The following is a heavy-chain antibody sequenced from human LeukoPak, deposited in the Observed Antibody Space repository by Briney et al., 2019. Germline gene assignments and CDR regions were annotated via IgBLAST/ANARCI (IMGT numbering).Heavy chain of an antibody. J-gene: IGHJ4*02. CDR3: ARVNLGMVVDY. CDR1: GGSISSYY. Sequence: PSETLSLTCTVSGGSISSYYWSWIRQPPGKGLEWIGYIYYSGSTNYNPSLKSRVTISVDTSKNQFSLKLSSVTAADTAVYYCARVNLGMVVDYWGQGTLVTVSS. V-gene: IGHV4-59*12. D-gene: IGHD7-27*01. CDR2: IYYSGST.